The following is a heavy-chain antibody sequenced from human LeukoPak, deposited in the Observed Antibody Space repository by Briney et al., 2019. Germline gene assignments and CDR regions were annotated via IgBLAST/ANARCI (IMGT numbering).Heavy chain of an antibody. V-gene: IGHV5-51*01. CDR2: IYPGDSDT. D-gene: IGHD1-1*01. Sequence: GGSLRLSCKGSGYSFTSYWIGWVRQMPGKGLEWMGIIYPGDSDTRYSPSFQGQVTISADKSISTAYLQWSSLKASDTAMYYCARPQFWNPYYFDYWGQGTLVTVSS. CDR1: GYSFTSYW. J-gene: IGHJ4*02. CDR3: ARPQFWNPYYFDY.